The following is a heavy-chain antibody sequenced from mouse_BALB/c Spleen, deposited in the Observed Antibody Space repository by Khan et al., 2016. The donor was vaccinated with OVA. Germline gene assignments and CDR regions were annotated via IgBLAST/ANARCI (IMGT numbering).Heavy chain of an antibody. Sequence: QVQLKQSGPGLVQPSQSLSITCTVSGFSLNTYGIHWIRQSQGKGLEWLGVIRSGGSTDYNGAFISRLNITKDNSKSQVFFKMNSLQADDTAIYYCDRNSSMYAFTYRGQGSMVTVSA. CDR3: DRNSSMYAFTY. CDR2: IRSGGST. D-gene: IGHD2-3*01. V-gene: IGHV2-2*01. CDR1: GFSLNTYG. J-gene: IGHJ3*01.